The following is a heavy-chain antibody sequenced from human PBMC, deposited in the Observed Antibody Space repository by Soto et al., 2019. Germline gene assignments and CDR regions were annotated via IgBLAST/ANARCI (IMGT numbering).Heavy chain of an antibody. CDR3: ARVGGVGAPPGTDF. J-gene: IGHJ4*02. D-gene: IGHD1-26*01. CDR1: GGTFSSYV. Sequence: QLVQSGAEVKKPGSSVKISCKASGGTFSSYVISWLRQAPGQGLERMGGVIPILGQAYYAPNLQGRVTITADDSTRTAYMELNRLTSADTAVYFCARVGGVGAPPGTDFWGQGTLVTVSS. V-gene: IGHV1-69*01. CDR2: VIPILGQA.